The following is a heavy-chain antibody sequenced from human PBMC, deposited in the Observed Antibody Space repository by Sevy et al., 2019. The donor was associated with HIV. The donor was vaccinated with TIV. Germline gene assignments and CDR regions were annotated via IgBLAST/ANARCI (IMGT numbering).Heavy chain of an antibody. CDR3: TTEKRQLGHFDY. J-gene: IGHJ4*02. D-gene: IGHD6-13*01. Sequence: GGSLRLSCAASGFTFCNAWMSWVRQAPGKGLEWVGRIKSKTDGGTTDYAAPVKGRFTISRDDSKNTLYLQMNSLKTEDTAVYYCTTEKRQLGHFDYWGQGTLVTVSS. CDR1: GFTFCNAW. CDR2: IKSKTDGGTT. V-gene: IGHV3-15*01.